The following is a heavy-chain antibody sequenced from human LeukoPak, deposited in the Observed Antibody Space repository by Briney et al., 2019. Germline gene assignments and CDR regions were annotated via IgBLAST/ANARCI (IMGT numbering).Heavy chain of an antibody. CDR1: GYTLTELS. V-gene: IGHV1-24*01. D-gene: IGHD6-13*01. CDR2: FDPEDGET. CDR3: ATQQLVRFVLRFQH. J-gene: IGHJ1*01. Sequence: GASVKVSCKVSGYTLTELSMHWVRQAPGNGLEWRGRFDPEDGETIYAQNFQGRVTMTEHTSTNTAYMELSSLRSEDTAVYYCATQQLVRFVLRFQHWGQSTLVTVSS.